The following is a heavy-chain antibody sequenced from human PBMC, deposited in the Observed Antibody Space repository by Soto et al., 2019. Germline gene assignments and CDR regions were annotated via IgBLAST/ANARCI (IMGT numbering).Heavy chain of an antibody. Sequence: PSETLSLTCAVSGGSISSGAYSWSWIRQPPGKGLEWIGYIYYSGSTYYNPSLKSRVTISVDTSKNQFSLKLSSVTAADTAVYYCARGSYYYDSSGYHHYWGQGTLVTVSS. V-gene: IGHV4-30-4*01. CDR3: ARGSYYYDSSGYHHY. CDR1: GGSISSGAYS. J-gene: IGHJ4*02. D-gene: IGHD3-22*01. CDR2: IYYSGST.